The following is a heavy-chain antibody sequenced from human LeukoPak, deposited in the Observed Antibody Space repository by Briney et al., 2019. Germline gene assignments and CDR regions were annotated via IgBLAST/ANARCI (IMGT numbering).Heavy chain of an antibody. CDR3: ASLTARHNYYYYYMDV. V-gene: IGHV4-38-2*02. J-gene: IGHJ6*03. CDR2: IYHSGST. Sequence: SETLSLTCTVSGYSISSGYYWGWIRQPPGKGLEWIGSIYHSGSTNYNPSLKSRVTISVDTSKNQFSLKLSSVTAADTAVYYCASLTARHNYYYYYMDVWGKGTTVTVSS. D-gene: IGHD6-6*01. CDR1: GYSISSGYY.